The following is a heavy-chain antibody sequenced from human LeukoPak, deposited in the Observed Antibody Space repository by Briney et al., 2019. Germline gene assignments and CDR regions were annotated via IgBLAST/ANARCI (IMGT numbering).Heavy chain of an antibody. CDR3: ASTPRGGEMDTAMGPDY. CDR2: IYYSGST. D-gene: IGHD5-18*01. V-gene: IGHV4-31*03. J-gene: IGHJ4*02. CDR1: GGSISSGGYY. Sequence: PSQTLSLTCTVSGGSISSGGYYWSWIRQHPGKGLEWIGYIYYSGSTYYNPSLKSRVTISVDTSKNQFSLKLSSVTAADTAVYYCASTPRGGEMDTAMGPDYWGQGTLVTVSS.